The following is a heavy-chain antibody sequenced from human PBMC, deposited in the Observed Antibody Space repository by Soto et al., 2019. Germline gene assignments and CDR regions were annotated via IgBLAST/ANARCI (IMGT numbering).Heavy chain of an antibody. D-gene: IGHD1-26*01. CDR2: LYYSGSD. V-gene: IGHV4-39*01. J-gene: IGHJ4*02. CDR1: GGSISSSTYY. Sequence: SETLSLTCTVSGGSISSSTYYWAWIRQPPGKGLEWIGSLYYSGSDYYNPSLRSRVTISVDTSKNQFSLKLTSVTAADTAVYYCARQYSGSYLFDSWGQGSLVTVSS. CDR3: ARQYSGSYLFDS.